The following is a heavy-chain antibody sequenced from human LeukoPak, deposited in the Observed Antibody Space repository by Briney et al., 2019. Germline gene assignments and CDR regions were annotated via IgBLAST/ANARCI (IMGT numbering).Heavy chain of an antibody. CDR1: GYTFINYG. Sequence: ASVKVSCKASGYTFINYGITWVRQAAGQGLEWMGWISAYNGNTNYAQKLQGRVTMTTDASTSTAYMELRSLRSDDTAVYYCAREDGARFGPQRVYYGMDVWGQGTTVTVSS. D-gene: IGHD3-10*01. CDR3: AREDGARFGPQRVYYGMDV. CDR2: ISAYNGNT. J-gene: IGHJ6*02. V-gene: IGHV1-18*01.